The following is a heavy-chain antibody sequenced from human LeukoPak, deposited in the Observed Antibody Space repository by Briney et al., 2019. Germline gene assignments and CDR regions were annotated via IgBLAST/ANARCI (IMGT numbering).Heavy chain of an antibody. CDR3: ARDRGSTFDY. V-gene: IGHV3-74*01. D-gene: IGHD3-10*01. J-gene: IGHJ4*02. CDR2: INSGGSST. Sequence: GGSLRLSCAASGFTFSSYWMHWVRQAPGKGLVWVSSINSGGSSTTYADSVKGRFTISRDNAKNTLYLQMNSLRAEDTAVYYCARDRGSTFDYWGQGTLVTVSS. CDR1: GFTFSSYW.